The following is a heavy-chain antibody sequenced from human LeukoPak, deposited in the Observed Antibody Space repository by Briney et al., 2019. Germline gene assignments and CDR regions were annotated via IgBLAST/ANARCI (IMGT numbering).Heavy chain of an antibody. D-gene: IGHD5/OR15-5a*01. Sequence: PTEGSLRLSCAASGFTFSSYGVHWVRQAPGKGLEWVAVISYDGSNKYYADSVKGRFTISRDNSKNTLYLQMNSLRAEDTAVYYCAKGLYAIDYWGQGTLVTVSS. CDR2: ISYDGSNK. CDR3: AKGLYAIDY. CDR1: GFTFSSYG. J-gene: IGHJ4*02. V-gene: IGHV3-30*18.